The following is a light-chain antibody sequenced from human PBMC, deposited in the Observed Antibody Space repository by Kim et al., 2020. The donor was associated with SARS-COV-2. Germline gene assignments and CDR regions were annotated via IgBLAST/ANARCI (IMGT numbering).Light chain of an antibody. Sequence: DIQMTQSPSSLSASVGDRVTITCRASQNIDNFLNWYQQKPGKAPKLLIHAASTLQSGVPSRFSGSQSGTDFTLTISSLQPDDFATYYCQQGASVPLTFGGGTKVDIK. CDR1: QNIDNF. V-gene: IGKV1-39*01. CDR3: QQGASVPLT. J-gene: IGKJ4*01. CDR2: AAS.